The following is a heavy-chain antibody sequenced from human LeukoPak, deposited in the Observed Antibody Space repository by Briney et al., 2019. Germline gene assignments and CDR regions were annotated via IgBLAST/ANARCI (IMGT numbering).Heavy chain of an antibody. Sequence: SETLSLTCTVSGGSISSYYWSWIRQPAGKGLEWIGRIYNSGITNYNPSLKGRVTMSMDTSMNQFSLKLRSVTAADTAVYYCARDYGDFPAYYFDYWGQGTLVTVSS. J-gene: IGHJ4*02. D-gene: IGHD4-17*01. CDR1: GGSISSYY. V-gene: IGHV4-4*07. CDR2: IYNSGIT. CDR3: ARDYGDFPAYYFDY.